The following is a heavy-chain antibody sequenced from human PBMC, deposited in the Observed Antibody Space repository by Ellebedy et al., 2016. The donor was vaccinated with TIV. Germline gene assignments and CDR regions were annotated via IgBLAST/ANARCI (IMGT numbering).Heavy chain of an antibody. D-gene: IGHD3-22*01. CDR2: ISYDGSNK. CDR1: GSTSSSYA. CDR3: ARGGYYYDSSGYLPHFQLMDV. Sequence: GGSLRLXXAASGSTSSSYAMHWVRQAPGKGLEWVAVISYDGSNKYYADSVKGRFTISRDNSKNTLYLQMDSLRAEDTAVYYCARGGYYYDSSGYLPHFQLMDVWGKGTTVTVSS. V-gene: IGHV3-30-3*01. J-gene: IGHJ6*03.